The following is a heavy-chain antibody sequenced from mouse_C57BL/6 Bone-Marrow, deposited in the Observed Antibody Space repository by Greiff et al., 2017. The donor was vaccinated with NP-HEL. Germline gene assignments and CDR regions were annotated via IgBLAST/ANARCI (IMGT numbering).Heavy chain of an antibody. CDR3: AGDYDGYRYFEV. D-gene: IGHD2-3*01. V-gene: IGHV12-3*01. Sequence: QVQLKESGPGLVKPSQSLFLTCSITGFPITSGYYWIWIRQSPGKPLEWMGYITHRGETFYNPSLQSPISITRETSKNQFFLQLNSVTTEYTAMYDGAGDYDGYRYFEVWGTGTTVTVSS. CDR2: ITHRGET. J-gene: IGHJ1*03. CDR1: GFPITSGYY.